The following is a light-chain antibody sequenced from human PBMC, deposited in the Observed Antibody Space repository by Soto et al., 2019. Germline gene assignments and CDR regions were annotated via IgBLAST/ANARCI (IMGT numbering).Light chain of an antibody. J-gene: IGLJ1*01. CDR2: DVS. Sequence: QSALAQPASVSGSPGQSIPISCTGTSSDVGRYNYVSWFQQHPGKAPKLMIFDVSNWPSGVSDRFSGSKSGNTASLTISGLQAEDEADYYCSSFTSSSTVVFGTGTKVTVL. CDR1: SSDVGRYNY. V-gene: IGLV2-14*01. CDR3: SSFTSSSTVV.